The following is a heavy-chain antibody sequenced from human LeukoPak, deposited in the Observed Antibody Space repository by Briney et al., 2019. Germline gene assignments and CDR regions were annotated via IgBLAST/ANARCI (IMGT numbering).Heavy chain of an antibody. J-gene: IGHJ4*02. CDR1: GYTFTGYY. CDR3: ARDRSKQQLVNY. CDR2: INPNSGGT. D-gene: IGHD6-13*01. V-gene: IGHV1-2*02. Sequence: ASVKVSCKASGYTFTGYYMHWVRQAPGQGLEWMGWINPNSGGTNYAQKFQDRVTMTRDTSISTAYMELSRLRSDDTAVYYCARDRSKQQLVNYWGQGTLVTVSS.